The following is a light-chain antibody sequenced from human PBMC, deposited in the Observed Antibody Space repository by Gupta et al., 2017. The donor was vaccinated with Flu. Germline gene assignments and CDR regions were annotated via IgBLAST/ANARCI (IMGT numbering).Light chain of an antibody. Sequence: LSPGEKATLTCSASQSVSSSYLSVYQQKPGQAPRLLIYAASSRATGIPYRFSGSRSGTDFTLTITRLDSEDFEGYYCQQYRTSPLTFG. CDR3: QQYRTSPLT. CDR1: QSVSSSY. CDR2: AAS. J-gene: IGKJ4*01. V-gene: IGKV3-20*01.